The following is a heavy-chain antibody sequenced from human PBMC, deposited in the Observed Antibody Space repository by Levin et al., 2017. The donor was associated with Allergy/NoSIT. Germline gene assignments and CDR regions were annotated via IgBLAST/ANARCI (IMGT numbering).Heavy chain of an antibody. CDR3: ARPFYGSGSYDY. D-gene: IGHD3-10*01. CDR2: IYYSGST. V-gene: IGHV4-39*01. J-gene: IGHJ4*02. CDR1: GGSISSSSYY. Sequence: ETLSLTCTVSGGSISSSSYYWGWIRQPPGKGLEWIGSIYYSGSTYYNPSLKSRVTISVDTSKNQFSLKLSSVTAADTAVYYCARPFYGSGSYDYWGQGTLVTVSS.